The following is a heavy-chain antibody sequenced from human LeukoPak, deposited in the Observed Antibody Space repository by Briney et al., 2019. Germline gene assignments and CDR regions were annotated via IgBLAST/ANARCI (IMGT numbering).Heavy chain of an antibody. CDR1: GFTFSSYG. V-gene: IGHV3-30*02. CDR3: ARVGSSWPHDAFDI. D-gene: IGHD6-13*01. CDR2: IRYDGSNK. Sequence: GGSLRLSCAASGFTFSSYGMHWVRQAPGKGLEWVAFIRYDGSNKYYADSVKGRFTISRDSAKNSLYLQMNSLRAEDTAIYYCARVGSSWPHDAFDIWGQGTMVTVSS. J-gene: IGHJ3*02.